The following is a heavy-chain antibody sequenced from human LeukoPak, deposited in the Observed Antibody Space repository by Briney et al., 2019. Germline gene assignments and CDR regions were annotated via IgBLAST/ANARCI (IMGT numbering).Heavy chain of an antibody. CDR3: AKGSYYDSSGSFYFDY. J-gene: IGHJ4*02. D-gene: IGHD3-22*01. Sequence: TGGSLRLSCAASGFTFSSYAMSWVRQAPAKGLEWVSGISGSGDNTYYADSVKGRFTISRDNSKNTLYLQVNSLGTEDTAAYYCAKGSYYDSSGSFYFDYWGQGTLVTVSS. CDR2: ISGSGDNT. V-gene: IGHV3-23*01. CDR1: GFTFSSYA.